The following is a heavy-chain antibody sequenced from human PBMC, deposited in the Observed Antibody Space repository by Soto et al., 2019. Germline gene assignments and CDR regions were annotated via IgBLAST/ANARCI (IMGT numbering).Heavy chain of an antibody. D-gene: IGHD4-17*01. CDR2: IYYSWRT. Sequence: QVQLQESGPGLVKPSETLSLTCTVSGGSISSYYWSWIRQPPGKGLECIGYIYYSWRTNYNPSLKSRVTISVDTSKNQFSLKLSSVTAADTAVYYCARGDYGDFLRSDAFDIWGQGTMVTVSS. V-gene: IGHV4-59*01. CDR3: ARGDYGDFLRSDAFDI. CDR1: GGSISSYY. J-gene: IGHJ3*02.